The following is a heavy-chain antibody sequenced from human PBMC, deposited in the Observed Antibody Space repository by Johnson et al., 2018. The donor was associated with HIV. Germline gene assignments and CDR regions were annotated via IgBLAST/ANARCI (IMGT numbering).Heavy chain of an antibody. CDR2: ISGSGFDT. CDR1: NFTFKDYY. Sequence: QVQLVESGGDLIKPGGSLRLSCAASNFTFKDYYMNWIRQAPGKGLEWISYISGSGFDTFYADSVKGRFTISRDNSKNTLYLQMNSLRAEDTAVYYCARGGFMIVVGDAFDIWGQGTMVTVSS. D-gene: IGHD3-22*01. CDR3: ARGGFMIVVGDAFDI. V-gene: IGHV3-11*06. J-gene: IGHJ3*02.